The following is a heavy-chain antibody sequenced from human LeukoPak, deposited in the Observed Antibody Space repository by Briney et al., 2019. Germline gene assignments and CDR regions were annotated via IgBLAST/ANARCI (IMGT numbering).Heavy chain of an antibody. J-gene: IGHJ3*01. D-gene: IGHD1-14*01. Sequence: PGGSLRLSCAASGFTFSSYAMSWVRQAPGKGLEWVSAISGSGGSTYYADSVKGRFTISRDNSKISLYLQMNSLRDEDTAVYYCARATTTYGIYAFDVWGQGTMVTVSS. CDR2: ISGSGGST. V-gene: IGHV3-23*01. CDR3: ARATTTYGIYAFDV. CDR1: GFTFSSYA.